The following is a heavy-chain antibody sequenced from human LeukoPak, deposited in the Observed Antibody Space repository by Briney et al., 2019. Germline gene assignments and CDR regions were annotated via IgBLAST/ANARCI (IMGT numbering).Heavy chain of an antibody. Sequence: SETLSLTCAVYGGSFSNYYWTWVRQPPGKGLEWIGEINPGGRTNYNPSLKSRVTISLDKSKNQVSLKLNSVTAADTAVYYCARALGAFDIWGQGTMVTVSS. CDR3: ARALGAFDI. V-gene: IGHV4-34*01. CDR1: GGSFSNYY. J-gene: IGHJ3*02. CDR2: INPGGRT.